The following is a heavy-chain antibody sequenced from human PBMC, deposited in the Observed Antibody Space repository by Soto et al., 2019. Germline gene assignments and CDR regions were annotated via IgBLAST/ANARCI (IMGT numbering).Heavy chain of an antibody. D-gene: IGHD5-18*01. CDR2: ISYDGSNK. CDR1: GFTFSSYG. Sequence: VQLVESGGGVVQPGRSLRLSCAASGFTFSSYGMHWVRQAPGKGLEWVAVISYDGSNKYYADSVKGRFTISRDNSKNTLYLQMNSLRAEDTAVYYCAKNTAMDTYYYYGMDVWGQGTTVTVSS. J-gene: IGHJ6*02. V-gene: IGHV3-30*18. CDR3: AKNTAMDTYYYYGMDV.